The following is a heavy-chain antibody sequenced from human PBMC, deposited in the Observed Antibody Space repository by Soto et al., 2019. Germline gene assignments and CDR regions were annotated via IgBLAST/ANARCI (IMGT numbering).Heavy chain of an antibody. CDR2: IIPIFGTA. CDR3: ARTDYYGSGSYYRGWFDP. J-gene: IGHJ5*02. Sequence: QVQLVQSGAEVKKPGSSVKVSCKASGGTFSSYAISWVQQAPGQGLEWMGGIIPIFGTANYAQKFQGRVTITADESTSTAYMELSSLRSEDTAVYYCARTDYYGSGSYYRGWFDPWGQGTLVTVSS. D-gene: IGHD3-10*01. CDR1: GGTFSSYA. V-gene: IGHV1-69*01.